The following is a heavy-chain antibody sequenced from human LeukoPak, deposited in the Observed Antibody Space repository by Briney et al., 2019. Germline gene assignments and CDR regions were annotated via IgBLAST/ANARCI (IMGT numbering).Heavy chain of an antibody. Sequence: GGSLRLSCAASGFTFSSYAMSWVRQAPGKGLEWVSAIGGSGGSTYYADSVKGRFTISRDNPKKTLYLQMNSLRAEDTAVYYCVRDWLALTGAFDYWGQGTRVTVSS. CDR3: VRDWLALTGAFDY. CDR1: GFTFSSYA. J-gene: IGHJ4*02. CDR2: IGGSGGST. D-gene: IGHD6-19*01. V-gene: IGHV3-23*01.